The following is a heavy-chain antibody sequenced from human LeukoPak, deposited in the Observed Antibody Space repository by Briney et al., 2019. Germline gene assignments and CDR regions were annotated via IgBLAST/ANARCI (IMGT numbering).Heavy chain of an antibody. CDR1: EMTFSSYW. D-gene: IGHD3-10*02. CDR2: IKPDGSEK. CDR3: AELGITMIGGV. V-gene: IGHV3-7*01. Sequence: PGGSLRLSCTASEMTFSSYWMSWVRQAPGKGLEWVANIKPDGSEKYYLDSVKGRFTFSRDNAKNSLYLQMNSLRAEDTAVYYCAELGITMIGGVWGKGTTVTISS. J-gene: IGHJ6*04.